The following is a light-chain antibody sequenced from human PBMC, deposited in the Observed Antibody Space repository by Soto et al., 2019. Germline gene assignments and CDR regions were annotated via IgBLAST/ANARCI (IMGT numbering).Light chain of an antibody. V-gene: IGKV1-13*02. J-gene: IGKJ2*01. Sequence: AIQLTQSPSSLSASVGDRVTITCRTSQGISSALAWYQQKPGKAPKLLIYDASSLESGVPSRFSGSGSGTDFTLTISSLQPEDFATYHCPQFNSYPYTFGQGTKLEIK. CDR2: DAS. CDR1: QGISSA. CDR3: PQFNSYPYT.